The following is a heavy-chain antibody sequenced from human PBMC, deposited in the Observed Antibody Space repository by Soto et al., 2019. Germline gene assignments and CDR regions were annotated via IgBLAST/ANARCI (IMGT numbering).Heavy chain of an antibody. CDR2: ISSSSSYI. D-gene: IGHD5-18*01. CDR3: ARDTYDVPPGIQLWLQGYYGMDV. J-gene: IGHJ6*02. CDR1: GFTFSSYS. V-gene: IGHV3-21*01. Sequence: GGSLRLSCAASGFTFSSYSMNWVRQAPGKGLEWVSSISSSSSYIYYADSVKGRFTISRDNAKNSLYLEMNSLRAEDTAVEYCARDTYDVPPGIQLWLQGYYGMDVWGQGTTVTVSS.